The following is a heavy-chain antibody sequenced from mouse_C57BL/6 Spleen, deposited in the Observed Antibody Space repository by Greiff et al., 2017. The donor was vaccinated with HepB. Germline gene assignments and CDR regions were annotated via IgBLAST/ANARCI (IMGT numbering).Heavy chain of an antibody. D-gene: IGHD2-3*01. CDR3: AREDGGY. CDR2: IWSGGST. V-gene: IGHV2-2*01. Sequence: VQLQQSGPGLVQPSQSLSTTCTVSGFSLTSYGVHWVRQSPGKGLEWLGVIWSGGSTDYNAAFISRLSISKDNSKSQVFFKMNSLHADDTAIYYCAREDGGYWGQGTTLTVSS. CDR1: GFSLTSYG. J-gene: IGHJ2*01.